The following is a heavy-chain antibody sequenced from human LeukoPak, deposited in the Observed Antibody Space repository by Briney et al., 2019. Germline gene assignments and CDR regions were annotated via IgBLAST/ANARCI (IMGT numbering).Heavy chain of an antibody. D-gene: IGHD6-19*01. Sequence: GGSLRLSCAASGFTFSSYGMHWVRQAPGKGLEWVAVISFDGSNKFYADFVKGRFTISRDNSKNTLYLQMNSLRSEDTAVYYCARGGDSSGWYIDYWGQGTLVTVSS. CDR1: GFTFSSYG. V-gene: IGHV3-30*03. CDR2: ISFDGSNK. CDR3: ARGGDSSGWYIDY. J-gene: IGHJ4*02.